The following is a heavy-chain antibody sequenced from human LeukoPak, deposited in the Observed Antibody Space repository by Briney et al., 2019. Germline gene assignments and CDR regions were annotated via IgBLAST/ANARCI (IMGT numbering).Heavy chain of an antibody. Sequence: PGGSLRLSCAASGFTFSSYAMSWVRQAPGKGLEWVSAISGSGGSTYYADSVKGRFTISRDNSKNTLYLQMNSLRAEDTAVYYCARDPRGYCSGGSCHKPYYFDYWGQGTLVTVSS. CDR1: GFTFSSYA. CDR3: ARDPRGYCSGGSCHKPYYFDY. J-gene: IGHJ4*02. V-gene: IGHV3-23*01. CDR2: ISGSGGST. D-gene: IGHD2-15*01.